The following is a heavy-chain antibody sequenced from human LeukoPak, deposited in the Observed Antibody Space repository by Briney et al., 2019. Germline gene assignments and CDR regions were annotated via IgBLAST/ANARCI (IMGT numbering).Heavy chain of an antibody. D-gene: IGHD6-13*01. J-gene: IGHJ5*02. V-gene: IGHV4-38-2*01. Sequence: PSETLSLTCAVSGYSISSGYYWGWIRQPPRKGLEWIGSIYHNGNTYYNPSLKSRVTISVDTSKNEFSLKLSSVTAADTAVYYCARAYHSSWYLNWFDPWGQGTLVTVSS. CDR1: GYSISSGYY. CDR3: ARAYHSSWYLNWFDP. CDR2: IYHNGNT.